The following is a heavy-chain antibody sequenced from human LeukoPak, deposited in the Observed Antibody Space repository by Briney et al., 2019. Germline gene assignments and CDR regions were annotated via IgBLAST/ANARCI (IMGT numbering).Heavy chain of an antibody. CDR2: ISYDGSNK. CDR3: AKDLGAAANPLDAFDI. Sequence: GGSLRLSCAASGFTFSSYAMHWVRQAPGKGLEWVAVISYDGSNKYYADSVKGRFTISRDSSRNTLYLLMNSLRAADTAVYYCAKDLGAAANPLDAFDIWGQGTVVTVSS. J-gene: IGHJ3*02. V-gene: IGHV3-30-3*01. CDR1: GFTFSSYA. D-gene: IGHD2-2*01.